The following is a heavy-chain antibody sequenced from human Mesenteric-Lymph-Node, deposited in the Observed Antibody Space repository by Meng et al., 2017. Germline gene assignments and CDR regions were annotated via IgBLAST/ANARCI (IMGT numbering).Heavy chain of an antibody. Sequence: GESLKISCAASGFTFSSYEMNWVRQAPGKGLEWVSYISSSGSTIYYADSVKGRFTISRDNAKNSLYLQMNSLRAEDTAVYYCARDKGGYSSSWSPYYYYGMDVWGQGTTVTGSS. V-gene: IGHV3-48*03. CDR1: GFTFSSYE. CDR2: ISSSGSTI. CDR3: ARDKGGYSSSWSPYYYYGMDV. J-gene: IGHJ6*02. D-gene: IGHD6-13*01.